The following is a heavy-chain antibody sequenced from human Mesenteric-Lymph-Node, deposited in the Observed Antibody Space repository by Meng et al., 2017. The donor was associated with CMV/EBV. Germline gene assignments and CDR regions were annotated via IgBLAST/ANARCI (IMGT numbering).Heavy chain of an antibody. CDR1: GFTFSSYS. D-gene: IGHD6-19*01. CDR3: ARASVAGKGEDY. CDR2: ISSSSSNI. V-gene: IGHV3-21*01. J-gene: IGHJ4*02. Sequence: GESLKISCAASGFTFSSYSMNWVRQAPGKGLEWVSSISSSSSNIYYADSVKGRFTISRDNAKNSLYLQMNSLRAEDTAVYYCARASVAGKGEDYWGQGTLVTVSS.